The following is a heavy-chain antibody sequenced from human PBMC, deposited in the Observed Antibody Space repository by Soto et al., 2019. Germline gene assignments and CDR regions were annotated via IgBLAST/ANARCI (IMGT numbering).Heavy chain of an antibody. D-gene: IGHD6-19*01. CDR2: IYPGDSDT. J-gene: IGHJ6*02. CDR3: ARPAYGWFAMDV. CDR1: GYSFPNYW. V-gene: IGHV5-51*01. Sequence: GESLKISCKGSGYSFPNYWIGWVRQVPGTGLEWMGIIYPGDSDTRYSPSFQGQVSISADKSINTAYLQWSSLKASDTAMYYCARPAYGWFAMDVWGQGTTVTVSS.